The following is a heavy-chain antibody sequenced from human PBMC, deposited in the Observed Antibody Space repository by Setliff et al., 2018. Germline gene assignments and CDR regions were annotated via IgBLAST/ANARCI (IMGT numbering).Heavy chain of an antibody. CDR2: ISSSSSYI. CDR1: GFTFSSYS. J-gene: IGHJ4*02. Sequence: GGSLRLSCAASGFTFSSYSMNWVRQAPGKGLEWVSSISSSSSYIYYADSVKGRFTISRDNAKNSLYLQMNSLRAEDTAVYYCARDRNRYFGDLTFDYWGQGTLVTVSS. CDR3: ARDRNRYFGDLTFDY. V-gene: IGHV3-21*01. D-gene: IGHD3-9*01.